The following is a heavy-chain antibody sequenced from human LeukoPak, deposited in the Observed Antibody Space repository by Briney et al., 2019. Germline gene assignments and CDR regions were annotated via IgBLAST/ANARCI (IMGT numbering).Heavy chain of an antibody. CDR3: ARGPSSQFRTDY. V-gene: IGHV3-48*01. Sequence: GGSLRLSCAASGFAFSSYSLNWVRQAPGKGLEWVSYIGTSSSRIYYADSVKGRFTISRDNAKNSLYLQMNGLRAEDTAVYYCARGPSSQFRTDYWGQGTLVTVSS. D-gene: IGHD2-2*01. CDR1: GFAFSSYS. J-gene: IGHJ4*02. CDR2: IGTSSSRI.